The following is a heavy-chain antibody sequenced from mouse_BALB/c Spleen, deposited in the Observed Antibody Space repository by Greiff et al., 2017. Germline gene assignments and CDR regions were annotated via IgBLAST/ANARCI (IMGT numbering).Heavy chain of an antibody. J-gene: IGHJ4*01. D-gene: IGHD1-2*01. Sequence: EVQGVESGGGLVKPGGSLKLSCAASGFAFSSYDMSWVRQTPEKRLEWVAYISSGGGSTYYPDTVKGRFTIARDNAKNTLYLQMSSLKSEDTAMYYCARHHNYGGRDYWGQGTSVTVSS. CDR3: ARHHNYGGRDY. CDR2: ISSGGGST. CDR1: GFAFSSYD. V-gene: IGHV5-12-1*01.